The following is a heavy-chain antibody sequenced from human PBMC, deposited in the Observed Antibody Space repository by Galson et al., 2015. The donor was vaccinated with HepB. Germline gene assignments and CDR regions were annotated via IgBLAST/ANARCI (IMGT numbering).Heavy chain of an antibody. Sequence: SLRLSCAASGFAFSSYAMHWVRQAPGKGLEWVAVISYDGSNKYYADSVKGRFTISRDNSKNTLYLQMNSLRAEDTAVYYCARKYSSGWGEYFQHWGQGTLVTVSS. CDR3: ARKYSSGWGEYFQH. CDR1: GFAFSSYA. V-gene: IGHV3-30-3*01. D-gene: IGHD6-19*01. CDR2: ISYDGSNK. J-gene: IGHJ1*01.